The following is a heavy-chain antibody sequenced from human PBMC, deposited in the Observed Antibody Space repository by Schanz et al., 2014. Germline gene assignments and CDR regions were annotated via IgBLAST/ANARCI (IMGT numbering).Heavy chain of an antibody. CDR2: IYSGGST. V-gene: IGHV3-66*04. J-gene: IGHJ6*04. CDR3: ARRYRSSRVV. Sequence: YSASGFTVSINYMNWVRQAPGKGLEWVSFIYSGGSTYYSDYVKGRFNISRDNSKNTYYRQMNSLRAEERAVYYGARRYRSSRVVLGKGTLVTVSS. CDR1: GFTVSINY. D-gene: IGHD4-4*01.